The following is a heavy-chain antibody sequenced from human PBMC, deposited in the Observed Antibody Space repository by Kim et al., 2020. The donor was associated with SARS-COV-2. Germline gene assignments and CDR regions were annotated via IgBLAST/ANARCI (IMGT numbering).Heavy chain of an antibody. CDR3: ARWGHYDSSGPFYYYYGMDV. J-gene: IGHJ6*02. Sequence: GGSLRLSCAASGFTFSSYEMNWVRQAPGKGLEWVSYISSSGSTIYYADSVKGRFTISRDNAKNSLYLQMNSLRAEDTAVYYCARWGHYDSSGPFYYYYGMDVWGQGTTVTVSS. CDR2: ISSSGSTI. V-gene: IGHV3-48*03. CDR1: GFTFSSYE. D-gene: IGHD3-22*01.